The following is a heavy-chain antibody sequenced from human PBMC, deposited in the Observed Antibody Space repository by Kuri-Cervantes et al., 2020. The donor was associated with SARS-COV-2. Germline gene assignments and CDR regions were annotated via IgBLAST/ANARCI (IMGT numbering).Heavy chain of an antibody. J-gene: IGHJ4*02. D-gene: IGHD1-20*01. V-gene: IGHV4-34*01. CDR1: GGSFSGYY. Sequence: ESLKISCAVYGGSFSGYYWSWIRQPPGKGLEWIGEINHSGSTNYNPSLKSRVTVSVDTSKNQFSLKLSSVTAADTAVYYCARVRITGTTPFDYWGQGTLVTVSS. CDR2: INHSGST. CDR3: ARVRITGTTPFDY.